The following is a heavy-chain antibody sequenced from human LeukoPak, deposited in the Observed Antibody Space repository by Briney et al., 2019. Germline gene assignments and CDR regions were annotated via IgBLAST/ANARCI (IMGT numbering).Heavy chain of an antibody. Sequence: PGRSLRLSCAASGFTFSSYAMSWVRQAPGKGLEWVSAISGSGGSTYYADSVKGRFTISRDNSKNTLYLQMNSLRAEDTAVYYCAKDGWFGEHAPSVSDYWGQGTLVTVSS. CDR3: AKDGWFGEHAPSVSDY. CDR2: ISGSGGST. D-gene: IGHD3-10*01. CDR1: GFTFSSYA. J-gene: IGHJ4*02. V-gene: IGHV3-23*01.